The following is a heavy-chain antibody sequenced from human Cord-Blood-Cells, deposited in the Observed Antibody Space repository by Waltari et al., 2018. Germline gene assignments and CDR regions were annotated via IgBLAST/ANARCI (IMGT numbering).Heavy chain of an antibody. D-gene: IGHD4-4*01. CDR1: GFTLSSYA. CDR3: AKMLAGNSYYFDY. V-gene: IGHV3-23*01. J-gene: IGHJ4*02. CDR2: ISGSGVST. Sequence: EVQLLESGGGLVQPGGSLILSCAASGFTLSSYAMSSVGQAQGKGLEGVSAISGSGVSTYYADAVKGRFTISRDNYKNTLYLQMNSLRAEDTAVYYCAKMLAGNSYYFDYWGQGTLVTVSS.